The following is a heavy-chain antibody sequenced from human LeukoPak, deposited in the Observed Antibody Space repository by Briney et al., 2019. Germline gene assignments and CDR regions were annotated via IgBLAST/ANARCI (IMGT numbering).Heavy chain of an antibody. J-gene: IGHJ5*02. CDR2: IYYSGST. Sequence: SETLSLTCTVSGGSISSYYWSWIRQPPGKGLEWTGYIYYSGSTNYNPSLKSRVTISVDTSKNQFSLKLSSVTAADTAVYYCARLGNGSGSLVPKGWFDPWGQGTLVTVSS. V-gene: IGHV4-59*08. D-gene: IGHD3-10*01. CDR1: GGSISSYY. CDR3: ARLGNGSGSLVPKGWFDP.